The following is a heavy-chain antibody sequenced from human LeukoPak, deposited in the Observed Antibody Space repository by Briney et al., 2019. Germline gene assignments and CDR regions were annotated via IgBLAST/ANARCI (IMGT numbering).Heavy chain of an antibody. CDR3: AELGITMIGGV. D-gene: IGHD3-10*02. V-gene: IGHV3-48*03. CDR1: GFTFSNYE. CDR2: ISNFGDII. Sequence: GGSLRLSCAASGFTFSNYEMNWVRQAPGKGLEWISHISNFGDIIHYADSVEGRFTISRDNAKNSLYLQMNSLRAEDTAVYYCAELGITMIGGVWGKGTTVTISS. J-gene: IGHJ6*04.